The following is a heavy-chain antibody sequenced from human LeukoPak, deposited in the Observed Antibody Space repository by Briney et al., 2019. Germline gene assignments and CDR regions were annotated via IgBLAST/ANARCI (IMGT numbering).Heavy chain of an antibody. Sequence: GESLKISCKGSGYSFSSYWIAWVCQMPGKGLEWMGIIHPGNSETTYNPSFQGQVTMSADKSITTAYLQWSSLEAPDTAMYYCARRLSTIAAAAANDYWGQGTLVTVSS. J-gene: IGHJ4*02. CDR1: GYSFSSYW. CDR2: IHPGNSET. V-gene: IGHV5-51*01. CDR3: ARRLSTIAAAAANDY. D-gene: IGHD6-13*01.